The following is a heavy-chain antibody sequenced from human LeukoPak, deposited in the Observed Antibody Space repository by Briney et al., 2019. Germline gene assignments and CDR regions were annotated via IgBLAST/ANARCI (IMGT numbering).Heavy chain of an antibody. D-gene: IGHD1-26*01. CDR2: ISGSGGST. CDR3: AQRSGSYWGFDY. CDR1: GFTFSSYG. V-gene: IGHV3-23*01. J-gene: IGHJ4*02. Sequence: GGSLRLSCAASGFTFSSYGMSWVRQAPGKGLEWVSAISGSGGSTYYADSVKGRFTISRDNSKNTLYLQMNSLRAEDTAVYYCAQRSGSYWGFDYWGQGTLVTVSS.